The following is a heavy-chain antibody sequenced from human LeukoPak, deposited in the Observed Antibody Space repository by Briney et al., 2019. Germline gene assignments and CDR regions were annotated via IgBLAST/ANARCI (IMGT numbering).Heavy chain of an antibody. J-gene: IGHJ4*02. Sequence: PGGSLRLSCAASGFTFSSYSMNWVRQAPGKGLEWVSSISSSSSYIYYADSVKGRFTISRDNAKNSLYLQMNSLRAEDTAVYYCTTGLYYYDSSGYSTPLFDYWGQGTLVTVSS. CDR3: TTGLYYYDSSGYSTPLFDY. CDR1: GFTFSSYS. D-gene: IGHD3-22*01. V-gene: IGHV3-21*01. CDR2: ISSSSSYI.